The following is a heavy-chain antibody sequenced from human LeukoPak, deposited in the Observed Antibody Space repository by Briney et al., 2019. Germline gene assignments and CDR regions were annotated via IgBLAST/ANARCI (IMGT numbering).Heavy chain of an antibody. J-gene: IGHJ4*02. V-gene: IGHV3-7*01. CDR3: ARDNVYKGWQGSFGY. Sequence: PGGSLRLSCAASGFTFSSYWMSWVRQAPGKGLEWVANIKQDGSEKYYVDSVKGRFTISRDNAKNSLYLQMNSLRAGDTAVYYCARDNVYKGWQGSFGYWGQGTLVTVSS. D-gene: IGHD1-14*01. CDR2: IKQDGSEK. CDR1: GFTFSSYW.